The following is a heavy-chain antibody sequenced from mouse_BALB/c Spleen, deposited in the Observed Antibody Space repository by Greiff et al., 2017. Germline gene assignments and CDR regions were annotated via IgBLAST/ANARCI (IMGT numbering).Heavy chain of an antibody. CDR1: GFAFSSYD. V-gene: IGHV5-12-1*01. D-gene: IGHD1-2*01. CDR2: ISSGGGST. Sequence: EVKLMESGGGLVKPGGSLKLSCAASGFAFSSYDMSWVRQTPEKRLEWVAYISSGGGSTYYPDTVKGRFTISRDNAKNTLYLQMSSLKSEDTAMYYCARQRSYGPFAYWGQGTLVTVSA. CDR3: ARQRSYGPFAY. J-gene: IGHJ3*01.